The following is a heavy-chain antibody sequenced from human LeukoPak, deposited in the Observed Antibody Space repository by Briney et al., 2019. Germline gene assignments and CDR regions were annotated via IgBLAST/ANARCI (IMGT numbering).Heavy chain of an antibody. CDR1: GGSIRSYY. V-gene: IGHV4-59*01. Sequence: SETLSLTCTVSGGSIRSYYWSWIRQPPGKGLEWIGYIYYSGSTSYNPSLKSRVTISVDTSKNQFPLKLTSVTAADTAVYYCARIYYSSSYDYWYFDLWGRGTLVTVSS. D-gene: IGHD6-13*01. J-gene: IGHJ2*01. CDR2: IYYSGST. CDR3: ARIYYSSSYDYWYFDL.